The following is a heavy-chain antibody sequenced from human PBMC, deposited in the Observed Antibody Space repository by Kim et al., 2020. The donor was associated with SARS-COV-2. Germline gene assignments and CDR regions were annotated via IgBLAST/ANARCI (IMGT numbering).Heavy chain of an antibody. D-gene: IGHD1-1*01. CDR3: ATEVRRKPY. CDR1: GGGSFSTYA. Sequence: SVKVSCKASGGGSFSTYAISWVRQAPGQGLEWMGGIIPKISTTTYAQRFQGRATVTADESTSTAYLELSGLKPDDTAVFYFATEVRRKPYWGQRTQVTV. J-gene: IGHJ4*02. CDR2: IIPKISTT. V-gene: IGHV1-69*13.